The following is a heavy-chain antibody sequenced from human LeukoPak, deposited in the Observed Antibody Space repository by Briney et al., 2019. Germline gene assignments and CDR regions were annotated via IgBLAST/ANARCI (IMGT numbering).Heavy chain of an antibody. D-gene: IGHD2-2*01. V-gene: IGHV1-8*01. CDR3: AREYCSSTSCNGNYFDY. J-gene: IGHJ4*02. Sequence: ASVKVSCKASGYTFTSYDINWVRQATGQGLEWMGWMNPNSGNTGYAQKFQGRVTITRNTSISTAYMELSSLRSEDTAVYYCAREYCSSTSCNGNYFDYWGQGTLVTVSS. CDR1: GYTFTSYD. CDR2: MNPNSGNT.